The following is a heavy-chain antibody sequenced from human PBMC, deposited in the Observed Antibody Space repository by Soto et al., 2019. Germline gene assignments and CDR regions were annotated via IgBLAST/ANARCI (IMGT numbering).Heavy chain of an antibody. CDR2: ISYDGSNK. Sequence: QVQLVESGGGVVQPGRSLRLSCAASGFTFSSYDMHWVRQAPGKGLEWVAVISYDGSNKYYADSVKGRFTISRDNSKDTLYLQMSSLRAEDTAVYYCARSGFDYWGQGTLVTVSS. J-gene: IGHJ4*02. CDR3: ARSGFDY. CDR1: GFTFSSYD. V-gene: IGHV3-30-3*01.